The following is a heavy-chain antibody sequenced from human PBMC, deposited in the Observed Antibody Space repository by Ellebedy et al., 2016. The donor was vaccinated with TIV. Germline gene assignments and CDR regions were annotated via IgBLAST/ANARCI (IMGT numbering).Heavy chain of an antibody. CDR1: GFTFSSYA. D-gene: IGHD6-19*01. J-gene: IGHJ4*02. Sequence: PGGSLRLSCAASGFTFSSYAMSWVRQAPGKGLEWVSTISHTGSGTYYANSVEGRFIISRDNSKRTLYLQMNSLRAEETAVYYCAKGRGGGSDSSAPRYYFDSWGLGTLVTVSS. CDR3: AKGRGGGSDSSAPRYYFDS. V-gene: IGHV3-23*01. CDR2: ISHTGSGT.